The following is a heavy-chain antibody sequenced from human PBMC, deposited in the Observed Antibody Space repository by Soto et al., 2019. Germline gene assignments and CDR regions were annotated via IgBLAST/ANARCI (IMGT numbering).Heavy chain of an antibody. CDR3: ARGPTVGDI. CDR1: GYTFNSYG. J-gene: IGHJ3*02. Sequence: QVQLVQSGGEVKKPGASVKVSCKASGYTFNSYGISWVRQAPGQGLEWMGWIRVKNGNTNYAQNFQGRFTMTTVTSTSAAYMELRRLRSDDTAVYYCARGPTVGDIWGQGTMVAVSS. D-gene: IGHD2-21*02. V-gene: IGHV1-18*01. CDR2: IRVKNGNT.